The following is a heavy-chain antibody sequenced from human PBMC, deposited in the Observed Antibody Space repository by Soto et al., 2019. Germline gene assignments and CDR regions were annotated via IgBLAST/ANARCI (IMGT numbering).Heavy chain of an antibody. CDR2: IYSGGST. V-gene: IGHV3-53*01. CDR3: ASSSYYGDYPYGMDV. Sequence: EVQLVESGGGLIQPGGSLRLSCAASGFTVSSNYMSWVRQAPGKGLEWVSVIYSGGSTYYADSVKDRFTISRDNSKNTLYLQMNSLRAEDTAVYYCASSSYYGDYPYGMDVWGQGTTVTVSS. J-gene: IGHJ6*02. CDR1: GFTVSSNY. D-gene: IGHD4-17*01.